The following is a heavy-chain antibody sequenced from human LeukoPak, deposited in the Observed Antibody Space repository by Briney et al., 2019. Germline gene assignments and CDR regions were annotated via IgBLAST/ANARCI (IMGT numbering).Heavy chain of an antibody. V-gene: IGHV4-39*07. Sequence: GSLRLSCAASGFTFSSYWMSWVRQAPGKGLEWIGSIYYSGSTYYNPSLKSRVTISVDTSKNQFSLKLSSVTAADTAVYYCASIAAAGIETKDAFDIWGQGTMVTVSS. D-gene: IGHD6-13*01. J-gene: IGHJ3*02. CDR2: IYYSGST. CDR1: GFTFSSYW. CDR3: ASIAAAGIETKDAFDI.